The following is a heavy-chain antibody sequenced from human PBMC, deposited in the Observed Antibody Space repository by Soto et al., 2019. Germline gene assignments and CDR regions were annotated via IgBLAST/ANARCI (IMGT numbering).Heavy chain of an antibody. J-gene: IGHJ5*02. Sequence: SETLSLTCTVSGGSISSGGYYWSWIRQHPGKGLEWIGYIYYSGSTYYNPSLKSRVTISVDTSKNQFSLKLSSVTAADTAVYYCARESRYFDWSGYWFDPWGQGTLVTVSS. CDR1: GGSISSGGYY. V-gene: IGHV4-31*03. D-gene: IGHD3-9*01. CDR2: IYYSGST. CDR3: ARESRYFDWSGYWFDP.